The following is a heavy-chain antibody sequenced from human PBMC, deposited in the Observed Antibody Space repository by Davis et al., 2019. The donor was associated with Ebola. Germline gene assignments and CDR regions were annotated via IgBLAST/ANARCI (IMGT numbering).Heavy chain of an antibody. CDR3: ARGATSSGNSYGPGY. J-gene: IGHJ4*02. Sequence: PGGSLRLSCAASGFTFSSYWMSWVRQAPGKGLEWVANIKQDGNEKYYVDSVKGRFTISRDNAKNSLYLQMNSLRAEDTAVFYCARGATSSGNSYGPGYWGQGTLVTVSS. V-gene: IGHV3-7*01. CDR2: IKQDGNEK. CDR1: GFTFSSYW. D-gene: IGHD5-18*01.